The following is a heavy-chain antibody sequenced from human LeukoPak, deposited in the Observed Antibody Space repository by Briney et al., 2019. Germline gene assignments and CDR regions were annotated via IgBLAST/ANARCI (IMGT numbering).Heavy chain of an antibody. V-gene: IGHV3-48*01. CDR2: INSGTTT. CDR3: ASGFNYGYFRY. Sequence: PGGSLRLSCAASGFSFSAYTFNWVRQAAGKGLEWVSYINSGTTTYYADSVKGRFTISRDNAKNSVYLQMSSLRAEDTAVYYCASGFNYGYFRYWGPGTLVTVSS. D-gene: IGHD5-18*01. J-gene: IGHJ4*02. CDR1: GFSFSAYT.